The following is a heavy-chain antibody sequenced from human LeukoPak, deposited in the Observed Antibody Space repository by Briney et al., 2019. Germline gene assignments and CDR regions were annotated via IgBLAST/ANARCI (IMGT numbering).Heavy chain of an antibody. D-gene: IGHD5-18*01. Sequence: ASVKVSCKASGGTFSSYAISWVRQAPGQGLEWMGRIIPILGIANYAQKFQGRVTITADKSTSTAYMELSSLRSEDTAVYYCARDFREYSYGPNLFDYWGQGTLVTVSS. J-gene: IGHJ4*02. CDR3: ARDFREYSYGPNLFDY. CDR1: GGTFSSYA. V-gene: IGHV1-69*04. CDR2: IIPILGIA.